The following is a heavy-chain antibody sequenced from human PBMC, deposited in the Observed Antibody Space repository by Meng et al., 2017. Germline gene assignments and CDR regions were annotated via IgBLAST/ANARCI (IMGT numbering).Heavy chain of an antibody. CDR1: GFTFSRYG. V-gene: IGHV3-33*01. CDR3: ARGDWNDAWYFDL. CDR2: IWYDGSNK. J-gene: IGHJ2*01. Sequence: VETGGGGFQRGVSHSPPWAAYGFTFSRYGMHWVRQAPGKGLEWVAVIWYDGSNKYYADSVKGLFTISRDNSKNTLYLQMNSLRAEDTAVYYCARGDWNDAWYFDLWGRGTLVTVSS. D-gene: IGHD1-1*01.